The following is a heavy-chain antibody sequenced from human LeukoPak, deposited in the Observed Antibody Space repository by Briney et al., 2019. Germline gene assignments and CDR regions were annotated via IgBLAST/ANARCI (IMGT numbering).Heavy chain of an antibody. Sequence: PGGSLRLSCAASGFTFDDYAMHWVRQAPGKGLEWVSGISWNSGSIGYADSVKGRFTISRDNAKNPLYLQMNSLRAEDTALYYCAKDGSYLSYYYYYMDVWGKGTTVTVSS. CDR3: AKDGSYLSYYYYYMDV. CDR2: ISWNSGSI. CDR1: GFTFDDYA. J-gene: IGHJ6*03. V-gene: IGHV3-9*01. D-gene: IGHD1-26*01.